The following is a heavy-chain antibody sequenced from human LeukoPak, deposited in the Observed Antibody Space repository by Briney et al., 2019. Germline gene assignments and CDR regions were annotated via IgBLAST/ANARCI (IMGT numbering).Heavy chain of an antibody. CDR2: ISGGGGTT. CDR1: GFTFSNYA. Sequence: GGSLRLSCAASGFTFSNYAMSWVRQAPGKGLEWVSGISGGGGTTYYADSVKGRFTFSRDNSKNTLYLQMNSLGAEDTAVYYCARYCSSTSCYLVGMDVWGQGTTVTVSS. J-gene: IGHJ6*02. CDR3: ARYCSSTSCYLVGMDV. V-gene: IGHV3-23*01. D-gene: IGHD2-2*01.